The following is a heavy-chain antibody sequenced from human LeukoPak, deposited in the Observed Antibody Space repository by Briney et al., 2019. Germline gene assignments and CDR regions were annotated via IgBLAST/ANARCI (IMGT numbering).Heavy chain of an antibody. CDR1: GFTFSNYW. Sequence: GGSLRLSCAASGFTFSNYWMHWVRQVPGKGLECVSRINGDGSSTNYADSVKGRFTISRDNAKNTLYLQMNSLRAEDTAVYYCARRVAVGGYFDYWGQGALVTVSS. D-gene: IGHD6-19*01. V-gene: IGHV3-74*01. CDR2: INGDGSST. J-gene: IGHJ4*02. CDR3: ARRVAVGGYFDY.